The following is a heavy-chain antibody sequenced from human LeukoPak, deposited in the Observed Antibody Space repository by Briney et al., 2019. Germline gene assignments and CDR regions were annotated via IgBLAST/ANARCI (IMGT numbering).Heavy chain of an antibody. J-gene: IGHJ5*02. Sequence: SETLSLTCAVYGGSFSGYHWSWIRQPPGKGLEWIGEINHSGSTNYNPSLKSRVTISVDTSKNQFSLKLSSVTAADTAVYYCARVPAAIRIPYWFDPWGQGTLVTVSS. CDR2: INHSGST. D-gene: IGHD2-2*02. V-gene: IGHV4-34*01. CDR3: ARVPAAIRIPYWFDP. CDR1: GGSFSGYH.